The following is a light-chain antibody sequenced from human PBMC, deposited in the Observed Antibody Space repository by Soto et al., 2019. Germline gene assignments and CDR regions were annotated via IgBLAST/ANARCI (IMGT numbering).Light chain of an antibody. CDR2: AAS. Sequence: DLQMTQSPSSLSASEGDRVTITCRAGQDINKYLAWYQQIPGKAPKLLNFAASTLQSGIPSRFSASGSGTDFTLTVGGLQPEDAATYYCQQTKGFPLTFGGGTKVEIK. V-gene: IGKV1-12*01. CDR1: QDINKY. J-gene: IGKJ4*01. CDR3: QQTKGFPLT.